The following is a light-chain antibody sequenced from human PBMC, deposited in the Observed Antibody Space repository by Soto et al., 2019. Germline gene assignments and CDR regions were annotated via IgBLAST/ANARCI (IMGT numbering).Light chain of an antibody. CDR2: EVS. Sequence: QSVLTQPPSASGSPGQSVTISCTGTSSDVGGYNYVSWYQQHPGKAPKFIISEVSKRPSGVPDRFSGSKSGNTASLTVSGLQAEDEADYYCTSHAGSNSYVFGTGTKVTVL. J-gene: IGLJ1*01. CDR1: SSDVGGYNY. CDR3: TSHAGSNSYV. V-gene: IGLV2-8*01.